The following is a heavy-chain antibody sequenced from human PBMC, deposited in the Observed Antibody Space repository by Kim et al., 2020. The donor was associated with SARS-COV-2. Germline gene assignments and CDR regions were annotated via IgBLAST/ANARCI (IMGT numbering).Heavy chain of an antibody. J-gene: IGHJ5*02. Sequence: TRRFTIPRDTAKNSRYLQMNSLRAEDTAVYYCAREEGRWLQLGVGFDPWGQGTLVTVSS. CDR3: AREEGRWLQLGVGFDP. D-gene: IGHD5-12*01. V-gene: IGHV3-7*04.